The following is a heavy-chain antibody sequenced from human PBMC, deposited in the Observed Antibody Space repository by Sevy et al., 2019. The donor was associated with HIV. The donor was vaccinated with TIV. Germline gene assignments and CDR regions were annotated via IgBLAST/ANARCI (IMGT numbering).Heavy chain of an antibody. Sequence: SETLSLTYTVSGGSISSYYWNWIRQPPGKGLEWIGYIYYSGSTNYNPSLKSRVTISVDTSKNQFSLKVSSVTAADTAVYYCAREISSGWLDYWGQGTLVTVSS. D-gene: IGHD6-19*01. J-gene: IGHJ4*02. CDR1: GGSISSYY. CDR2: IYYSGST. CDR3: AREISSGWLDY. V-gene: IGHV4-59*01.